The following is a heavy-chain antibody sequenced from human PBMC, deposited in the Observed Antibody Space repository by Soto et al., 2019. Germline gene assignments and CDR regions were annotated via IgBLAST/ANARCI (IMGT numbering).Heavy chain of an antibody. CDR1: GFSLSGSGMR. Sequence: SGPTLVNPTQTLPLTCTVSGFSLSGSGMRVTWIRQPPGKALEWLARIDWEDTKLYRTSLKTRLTISKDTSKNQVVLTMTNVDPADTGTYYCARAFYGMDVWGQGATVTVSS. CDR2: IDWEDTK. J-gene: IGHJ6*02. CDR3: ARAFYGMDV. V-gene: IGHV2-70*04.